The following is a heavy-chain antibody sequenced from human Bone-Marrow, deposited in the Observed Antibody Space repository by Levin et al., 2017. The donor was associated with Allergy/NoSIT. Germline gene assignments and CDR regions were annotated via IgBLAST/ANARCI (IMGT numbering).Heavy chain of an antibody. J-gene: IGHJ4*02. V-gene: IGHV1-69*13. Sequence: GASVKVSCKASGGTFSTYTISWVRQAPGQGLEWMGGIMPIIGTANYAQKFQGRVTINADESTTTAYMELSSLRSEDTAVYYCARGEIGSSGLFDYWGQGTLVTVSS. D-gene: IGHD6-19*01. CDR3: ARGEIGSSGLFDY. CDR1: GGTFSTYT. CDR2: IMPIIGTA.